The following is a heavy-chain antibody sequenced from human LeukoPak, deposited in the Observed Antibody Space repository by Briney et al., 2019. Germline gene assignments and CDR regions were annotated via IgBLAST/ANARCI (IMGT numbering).Heavy chain of an antibody. V-gene: IGHV4-59*12. D-gene: IGHD2-15*01. CDR3: ARVYGYCSGGSCYPDAFDI. CDR2: IYYSGST. J-gene: IGHJ3*02. Sequence: SETLSLTCTVSGGSISSYYWSWIRQPPGKGLEWIGYIYYSGSTNYNPSLKSRVTISVDTSKNQFSLKLSSVTAADTAVYYCARVYGYCSGGSCYPDAFDIWGQGTMVTVSS. CDR1: GGSISSYY.